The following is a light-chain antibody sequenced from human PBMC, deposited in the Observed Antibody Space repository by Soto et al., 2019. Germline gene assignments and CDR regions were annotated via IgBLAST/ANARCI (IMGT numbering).Light chain of an antibody. CDR3: GTWDSSLSVAV. V-gene: IGLV1-51*01. CDR1: SSNLGNNH. Sequence: QSVLTQPPSVSAAPGQTVTLSCSGSSSNLGNNHVSWYQQLPGTAPKLLIYDNNKRPSGIPDRASGSKPGTSATLGITRLHTGDEADYYCGTWDSSLSVAVFGGGTQLTVL. CDR2: DNN. J-gene: IGLJ7*01.